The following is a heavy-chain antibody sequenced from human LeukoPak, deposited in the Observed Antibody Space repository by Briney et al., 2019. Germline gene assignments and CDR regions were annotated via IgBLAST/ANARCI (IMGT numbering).Heavy chain of an antibody. CDR2: IYYSGST. J-gene: IGHJ3*02. V-gene: IGHV4-30-4*08. Sequence: SETLSLTCTVSGGSISSGDYYWSWIRQPPGKGLEWIGYIYYSGSTYYNPSLKSRVTISVDTSKNQFSLKLSFVTAADTAVYYCARDREWLARFDAFDIWGQGTMVTVSS. D-gene: IGHD3-3*01. CDR3: ARDREWLARFDAFDI. CDR1: GGSISSGDYY.